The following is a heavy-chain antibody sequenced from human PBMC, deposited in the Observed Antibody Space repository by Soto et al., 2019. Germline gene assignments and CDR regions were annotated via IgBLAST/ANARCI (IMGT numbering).Heavy chain of an antibody. J-gene: IGHJ6*03. CDR1: GFTFDDYD. CDR2: ISWNSGSI. Sequence: EVQLVESGGGLVQPGRSLRLSCAASGFTFDDYDMHWVRQAPGKGLEWVSGISWNSGSIGYADSVKGRFTISRDNAKNSLYLQMNSLRAEDTALYYCAKDSMVAARLRDYHYYYYMDVWGKGTTVTVS. V-gene: IGHV3-9*01. CDR3: AKDSMVAARLRDYHYYYYMDV. D-gene: IGHD6-6*01.